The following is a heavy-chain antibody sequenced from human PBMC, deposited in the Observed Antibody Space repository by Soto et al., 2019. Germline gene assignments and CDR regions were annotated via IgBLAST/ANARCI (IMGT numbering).Heavy chain of an antibody. J-gene: IGHJ5*02. V-gene: IGHV1-24*01. Sequence: QVQLVQSGAEVKKPGASVKVSCKVSGYTLNEVAMHWLRQAPGKGLEWLGGFDLDEAETIYAQHFQGRVTMTEDTSTDTVYMELSSLRSEDTALYFCTTYHGDYNFDHWGQGTLVTVSS. CDR2: FDLDEAET. CDR1: GYTLNEVA. D-gene: IGHD4-17*01. CDR3: TTYHGDYNFDH.